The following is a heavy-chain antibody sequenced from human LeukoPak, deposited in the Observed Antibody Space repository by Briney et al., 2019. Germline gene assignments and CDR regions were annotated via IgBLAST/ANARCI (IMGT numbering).Heavy chain of an antibody. J-gene: IGHJ4*02. Sequence: PSETLSLTCTVSGGSISSYYWSWLRQPPGKGLEWIGYITYSGSTKYNSSLKSRVTISVDTSKNQFSLKLSSVTAADTAVYYCARTSTGDYWGQGTLVTVSS. CDR3: ARTSTGDY. CDR1: GGSISSYY. D-gene: IGHD1-14*01. V-gene: IGHV4-59*01. CDR2: ITYSGST.